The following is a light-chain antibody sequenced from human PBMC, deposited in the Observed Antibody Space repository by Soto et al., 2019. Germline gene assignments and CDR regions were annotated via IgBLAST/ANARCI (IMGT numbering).Light chain of an antibody. CDR3: LQYMSYPLT. CDR2: AAS. CDR1: QGISNH. Sequence: DIQMTQSPSSLSASVGDRVTITCRASQGISNHLAWFQQKPGKATKSLIYAASSLQSGGPSKFSGSGSRTDYTPTISRQQPEDFATYYGLQYMSYPLTIGGGTKVEIK. V-gene: IGKV1-16*02. J-gene: IGKJ4*01.